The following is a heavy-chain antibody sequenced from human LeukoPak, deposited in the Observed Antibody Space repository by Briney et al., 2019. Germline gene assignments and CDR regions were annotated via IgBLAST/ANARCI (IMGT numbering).Heavy chain of an antibody. J-gene: IGHJ4*02. V-gene: IGHV1-2*02. CDR1: GYTFTGYY. D-gene: IGHD2-21*01. Sequence: GASVKVSCKASGYTFTGYYMHWVRQAPGQGLEWMGWINPNSGGTNYAQKFQGRVTMTRDTSISTAYMELSRLRSDDTAVYYCARVLVARCGGDCYYFDYWGQGTLVTVSS. CDR3: ARVLVARCGGDCYYFDY. CDR2: INPNSGGT.